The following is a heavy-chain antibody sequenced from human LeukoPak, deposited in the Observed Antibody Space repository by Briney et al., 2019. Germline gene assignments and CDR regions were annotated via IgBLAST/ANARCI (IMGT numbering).Heavy chain of an antibody. J-gene: IGHJ4*02. CDR2: IKSKANGGTT. Sequence: GGSLRLSCAASGFTFSNAWMSWVRQAPGKGLEWVGRIKSKANGGTTDYAAPVKGRFTVSRDDSKNTLYLQLDSLKTEDTAMYYCTTDDPLNTSWGQGTLVTVSS. V-gene: IGHV3-15*01. CDR3: TTDDPLNTS. CDR1: GFTFSNAW. D-gene: IGHD5-18*01.